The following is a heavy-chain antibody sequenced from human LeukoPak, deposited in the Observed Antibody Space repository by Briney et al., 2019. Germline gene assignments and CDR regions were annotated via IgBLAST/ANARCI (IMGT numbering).Heavy chain of an antibody. Sequence: SETLSLTCTVSGGSISSYYWSWIRQPPGKGLEWIGYIYYSGSTNYNPSLKSRVTISVETSKNQFSLKLSSVTAADTAVYYCATGPSGYYYYGMDVWGKGTTVTVSS. V-gene: IGHV4-59*01. J-gene: IGHJ6*04. CDR3: ATGPSGYYYYGMDV. D-gene: IGHD6-19*01. CDR2: IYYSGST. CDR1: GGSISSYY.